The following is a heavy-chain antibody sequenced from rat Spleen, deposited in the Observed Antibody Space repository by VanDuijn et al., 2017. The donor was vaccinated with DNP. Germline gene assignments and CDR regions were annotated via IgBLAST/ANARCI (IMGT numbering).Heavy chain of an antibody. V-gene: IGHV2-45*01. CDR3: ARSMGA. Sequence: QVQLMESGPGLVQPSETLSLTCTVSGFSLTSYNVHWVRQPPGKGLEWMGVMWSGGSTDYNSALKSRLSISRGTSKNQVFLKMNSLQSEDTTTYYGARSMGAWGQGTLVTVSS. J-gene: IGHJ3*01. CDR1: GFSLTSYN. D-gene: IGHD1-7*01. CDR2: MWSGGST.